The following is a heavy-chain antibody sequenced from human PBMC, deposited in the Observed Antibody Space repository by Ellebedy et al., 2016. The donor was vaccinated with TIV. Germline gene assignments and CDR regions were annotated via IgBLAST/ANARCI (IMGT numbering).Heavy chain of an antibody. CDR2: IYHSGST. J-gene: IGHJ6*03. V-gene: IGHV4-30-2*01. CDR3: ARGPGSGSYYYSNYYYYYMDV. Sequence: SEILSLTXAVSGGSISSGGYSWSWIRQPPGKGLEWIGYIYHSGSTYYNPSLKSRVTISVDRSKNQFSLKLSSVTAADTAVYYCARGPGSGSYYYSNYYYYYMDVWGKGTTVTVSS. D-gene: IGHD3-10*01. CDR1: GGSISSGGYS.